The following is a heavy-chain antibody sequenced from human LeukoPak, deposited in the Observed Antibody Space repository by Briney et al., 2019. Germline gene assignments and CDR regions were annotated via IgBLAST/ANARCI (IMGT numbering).Heavy chain of an antibody. J-gene: IGHJ6*03. CDR2: IKQDGSEK. Sequence: GGSLRLSCAASGFTFSSYWMSWVRQAPGKGLEWVANIKQDGSEKYYVDSVKGRFTISRDNAKNSLYLQMNSLRAEDTAVYYCARSRLNYYYYYMDVWGKGTTVTVS. V-gene: IGHV3-7*01. CDR3: ARSRLNYYYYYMDV. CDR1: GFTFSSYW.